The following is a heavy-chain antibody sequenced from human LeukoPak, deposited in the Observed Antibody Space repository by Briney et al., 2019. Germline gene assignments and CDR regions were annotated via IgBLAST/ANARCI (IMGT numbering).Heavy chain of an antibody. CDR2: IIPIFGTA. V-gene: IGHV1-69*06. D-gene: IGHD6-6*01. J-gene: IGHJ6*03. CDR3: ARAEDSSSSCYYYHMDV. CDR1: GGTFSSYA. Sequence: SVKVSCKASGGTFSSYAISWVRRAPGQGLEWMGGIIPIFGTANYAQKFQGRVTITADKSTSTAYMELSSLRSEDTAVYYCARAEDSSSSCYYYHMDVWGKGTTVTVSS.